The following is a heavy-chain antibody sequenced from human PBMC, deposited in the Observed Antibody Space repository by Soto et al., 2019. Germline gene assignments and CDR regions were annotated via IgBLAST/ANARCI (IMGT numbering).Heavy chain of an antibody. CDR2: MYYDGSDE. CDR3: AKDYSSTSYGINY. J-gene: IGHJ4*02. CDR1: GFTFSSYG. D-gene: IGHD5-18*01. Sequence: QVQLVEPGGGVVQPGRSLRLSCAASGFTFSSYGMHWVRQAPGKGLEWVAVMYYDGSDEYYADSVKGRFTISRDNSKNTLYLQMNGLRAEDTAIYYCAKDYSSTSYGINYWGQGTLVSVSS. V-gene: IGHV3-33*06.